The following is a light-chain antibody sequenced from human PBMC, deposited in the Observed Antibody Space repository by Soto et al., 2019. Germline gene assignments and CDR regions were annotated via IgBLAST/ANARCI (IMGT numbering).Light chain of an antibody. CDR1: SGYSNYK. CDR3: GADHGSGSNFYVV. Sequence: QPELTQPPSASASLGASVTLTCTLSSGYSNYKVDWYQQRPGKGPRFVMRVGTGGIVGSKGDGIPDRFSVLGSGLNRYLTIKNIQEEDESDYHCGADHGSGSNFYVVFGGGTKLTVL. J-gene: IGLJ2*01. V-gene: IGLV9-49*01. CDR2: VGTGGIVG.